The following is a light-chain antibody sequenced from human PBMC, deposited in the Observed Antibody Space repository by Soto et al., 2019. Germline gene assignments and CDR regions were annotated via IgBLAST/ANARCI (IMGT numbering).Light chain of an antibody. CDR1: QSVSSN. CDR2: GAS. V-gene: IGKV3-15*01. CDR3: QQYNNWPPYT. J-gene: IGKJ2*01. Sequence: EIVMTQSPATLSVSPGERATLSCRASQSVSSNLAWYQQKPGQAPRLLIYGASTRATGIPARFSGSGSGTDFPLTISSPQSEDFAVYYCQQYNNWPPYTFGQGTKLEIK.